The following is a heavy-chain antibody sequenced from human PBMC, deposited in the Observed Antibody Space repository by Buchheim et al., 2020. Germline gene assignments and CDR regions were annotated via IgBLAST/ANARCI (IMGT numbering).Heavy chain of an antibody. J-gene: IGHJ1*01. V-gene: IGHV4-39*07. Sequence: QLQLQESGPGLVKPSETLSLTCTVSGGSISSPAYFWGWIRQPPGKGLEWIGSIYYSGSTYYNPSLKSRVTMSVDPSKNQFSLKLSSVTAADTAVYYCARRISAAGTGYFQNWGQGTL. D-gene: IGHD6-13*01. CDR3: ARRISAAGTGYFQN. CDR2: IYYSGST. CDR1: GGSISSPAYF.